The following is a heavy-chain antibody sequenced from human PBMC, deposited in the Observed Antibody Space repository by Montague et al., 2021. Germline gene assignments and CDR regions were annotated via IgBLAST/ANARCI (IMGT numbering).Heavy chain of an antibody. CDR2: IYYTGTT. V-gene: IGHV4-59*12. Sequence: SETLSLTCTVSGGSISGYWSWIRQPPGKGLEGLGYIYYTGTTKYNPSLRSRVTISVDTSKNQYSLKLISVTAADTAVYYCERVDDHGHSDYWGQGTLVTVSS. D-gene: IGHD1-1*01. CDR1: GGSISGY. J-gene: IGHJ4*02. CDR3: ERVDDHGHSDY.